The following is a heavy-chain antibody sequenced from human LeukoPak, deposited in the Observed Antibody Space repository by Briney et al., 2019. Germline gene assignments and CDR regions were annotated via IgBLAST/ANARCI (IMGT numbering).Heavy chain of an antibody. CDR1: GFTFSNAW. V-gene: IGHV3-15*01. Sequence: GGSLRLSCAASGFTFSNAWMSWVRQAPGKGLEWVGRIKSKTDGGTTDYAAPVKARFTISRDDSKNTLYLQMNSLKTEDTAVYYCTRDHEWELTNPLDAFDIWGQGTMVTVSS. D-gene: IGHD1-26*01. CDR2: IKSKTDGGTT. CDR3: TRDHEWELTNPLDAFDI. J-gene: IGHJ3*02.